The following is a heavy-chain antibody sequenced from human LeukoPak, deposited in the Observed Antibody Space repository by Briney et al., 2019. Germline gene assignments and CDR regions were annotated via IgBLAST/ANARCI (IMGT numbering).Heavy chain of an antibody. Sequence: SVKVSCKASGGTFSSYAISWVRQAPGQGLEWMGGIIPIFGTANYAQEFQGRVTITADESTSTAYMELSSLRSEDTAMYYCARDVDTAMVTGSWGQGTLVTVSS. CDR3: ARDVDTAMVTGS. D-gene: IGHD5-18*01. CDR1: GGTFSSYA. CDR2: IIPIFGTA. J-gene: IGHJ4*02. V-gene: IGHV1-69*13.